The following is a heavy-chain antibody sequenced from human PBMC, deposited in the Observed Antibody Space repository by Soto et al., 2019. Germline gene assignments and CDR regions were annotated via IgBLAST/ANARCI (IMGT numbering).Heavy chain of an antibody. D-gene: IGHD6-13*01. J-gene: IGHJ4*02. V-gene: IGHV3-20*04. CDR1: GFTFSSYA. CDR2: INWNGGST. CDR3: ARAASIAAAGTFDY. Sequence: PGGSLRLSCAASGFTFSSYAMSWVRQAPGKGLEWVSGINWNGGSTGYADSVKGRFTISRDNAKNSLYLQMNSLRAEDTALYYCARAASIAAAGTFDYWGQGTLVTVSS.